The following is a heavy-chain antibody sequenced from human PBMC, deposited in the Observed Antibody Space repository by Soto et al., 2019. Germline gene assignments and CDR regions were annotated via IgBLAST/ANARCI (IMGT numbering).Heavy chain of an antibody. V-gene: IGHV4-39*01. J-gene: IGHJ5*02. CDR1: GGSISSSSYY. CDR2: IYYSGST. CDR3: ARLPGRTTEYNWFDP. D-gene: IGHD1-7*01. Sequence: SETLSLTCTVSGGSISSSSYYWGWIRQPPGKGLERIGSIYYSGSTYYNPSLKSRVTISVDTSKNQFSLKLSSVTAADTALYYCARLPGRTTEYNWFDPWGQGTLVTVSS.